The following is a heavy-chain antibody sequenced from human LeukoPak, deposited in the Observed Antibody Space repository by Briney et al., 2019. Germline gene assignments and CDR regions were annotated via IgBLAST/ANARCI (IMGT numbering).Heavy chain of an antibody. D-gene: IGHD3-22*01. CDR1: GGSFSGYY. CDR2: INHSGST. V-gene: IGHV4-34*01. CDR3: ARSPYYDSSGYAKTFIAPGSYYFDY. J-gene: IGHJ4*02. Sequence: SETLSLTCAVYGGSFSGYYWSWTRQPPGKGLEWIGEINHSGSTNYNPSLKSRVTISVDTSKNQFSLKLSSVTAADTAVYYCARSPYYDSSGYAKTFIAPGSYYFDYWGQGTLVTVSS.